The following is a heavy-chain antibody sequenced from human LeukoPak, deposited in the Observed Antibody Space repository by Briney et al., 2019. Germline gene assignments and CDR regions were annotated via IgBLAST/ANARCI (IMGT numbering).Heavy chain of an antibody. V-gene: IGHV4-4*02. Sequence: SETLSLTCAVSGGSISSSNWWSWVRQPPGKGLEWIGEIYHSGSTNHNPSLKSRVTISVDKSKNQFSLKLSSVTAADTAVYYCARKYYYGSGSYYSGGYFDYWGQGTLVTVSS. CDR3: ARKYYYGSGSYYSGGYFDY. CDR1: GGSISSSNW. D-gene: IGHD3-10*01. J-gene: IGHJ4*02. CDR2: IYHSGST.